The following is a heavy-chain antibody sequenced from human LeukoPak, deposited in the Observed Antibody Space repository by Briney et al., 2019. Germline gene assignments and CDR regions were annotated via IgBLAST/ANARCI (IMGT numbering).Heavy chain of an antibody. CDR3: ARALRYSSGWALDY. CDR2: TYYRSKWYN. CDR1: GDSVSSNSAA. Sequence: SQTLSLTCAISGDSVSSNSAAWNWIRQSPSRGLEWLGRTYYRSKWYNDYAVSVKSRITINPDTSKNQFSLQSNSVTPEDTAVYYCARALRYSSGWALDYWGQGTLVTVSS. V-gene: IGHV6-1*01. J-gene: IGHJ4*02. D-gene: IGHD6-19*01.